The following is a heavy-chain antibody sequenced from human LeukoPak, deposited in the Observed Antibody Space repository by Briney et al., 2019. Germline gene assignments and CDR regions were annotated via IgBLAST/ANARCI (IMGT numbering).Heavy chain of an antibody. D-gene: IGHD5-12*01. CDR2: INAYNGNT. V-gene: IGHV1-18*01. CDR1: GYTFTSYI. J-gene: IGHJ4*02. CDR3: AREYSGYDWGHFDF. Sequence: GASVKVSRKASGYTFTSYIISWVRQAPGQGLEWMGWINAYNGNTDYAQRVQGRVTMTTDTSTSTAYMELRSLRSDDTALYYCAREYSGYDWGHFDFWGQGTLVTVSS.